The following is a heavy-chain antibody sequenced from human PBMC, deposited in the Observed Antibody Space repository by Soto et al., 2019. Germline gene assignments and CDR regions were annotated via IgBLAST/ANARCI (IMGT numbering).Heavy chain of an antibody. J-gene: IGHJ4*02. CDR2: IYYSGST. V-gene: IGHV4-39*01. Sequence: SETLSLTCTVSGGSISSSSYYWGWIRQPPGKGLEWIGSIYYSGSTYYNPSLKSRVTISVDTSKNQFSLKLSSVTAADTAVYYCARQSYSGDYGAYYFDYWGQGTLVTVSS. CDR1: GGSISSSSYY. D-gene: IGHD4-17*01. CDR3: ARQSYSGDYGAYYFDY.